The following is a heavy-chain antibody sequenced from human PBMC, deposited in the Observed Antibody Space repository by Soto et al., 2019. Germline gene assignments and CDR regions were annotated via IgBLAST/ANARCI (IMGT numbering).Heavy chain of an antibody. CDR3: AREVAAAGTLPYYFDY. V-gene: IGHV4-30-4*01. Sequence: SETLSLTCTVSGGSISSGDYYWSWIRQPPGKGLEWIGYIYYSGSTYYNPSLKSRVTISVDTSKNQFSLKLSSVTAADTAVYYCAREVAAAGTLPYYFDYWGQGTLVTVS. CDR1: GGSISSGDYY. CDR2: IYYSGST. D-gene: IGHD6-13*01. J-gene: IGHJ4*02.